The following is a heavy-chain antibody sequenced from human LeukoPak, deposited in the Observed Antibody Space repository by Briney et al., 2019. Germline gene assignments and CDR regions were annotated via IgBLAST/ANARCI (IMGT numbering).Heavy chain of an antibody. V-gene: IGHV3-33*01. CDR2: IRYDGSKE. CDR1: GFTFRNNG. Sequence: GGSLRLSCAASGFTFRNNGMNWVRQAPGKGLEWVANIRYDGSKEYYADSVKGRFTISRDNSKNTLCLQMDSLRAEDTAVFYCARIDGWSNFDYWGQGTLVAVSS. CDR3: ARIDGWSNFDY. D-gene: IGHD3-10*01. J-gene: IGHJ4*02.